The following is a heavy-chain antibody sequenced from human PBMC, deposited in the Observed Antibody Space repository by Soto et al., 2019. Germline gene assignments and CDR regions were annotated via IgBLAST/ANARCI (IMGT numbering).Heavy chain of an antibody. CDR3: EARSSGYPY. D-gene: IGHD3-22*01. CDR2: ISISGGGT. V-gene: IGHV3-23*01. Sequence: EVQLLESGGGLVQPGGSLRLSCAASGFTLSSDAMSWVRQAPGKGLEWVSLISISGGGTYYADSVNGRFTISRDSPRNMLYLEMNRLRPADTATYYCEARSSGYPYWGQGTLVTVSS. J-gene: IGHJ4*02. CDR1: GFTLSSDA.